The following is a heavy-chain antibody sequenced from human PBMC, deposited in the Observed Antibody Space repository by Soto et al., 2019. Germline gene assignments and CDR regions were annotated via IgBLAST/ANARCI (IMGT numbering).Heavy chain of an antibody. Sequence: EVQLVESGGGLVKPGGSLRLSCEASGFTFSNALMTWVRQAPGKGLEWVGRIKSQFDGGAADYATAVKGRFTISRDDSKSTLYLQMNRLKTEDTAFYYCTMARIVRGVLAPYWGQGTLVTVSS. CDR2: IKSQFDGGAA. CDR1: GFTFSNAL. D-gene: IGHD3-10*01. V-gene: IGHV3-15*01. CDR3: TMARIVRGVLAPY. J-gene: IGHJ4*02.